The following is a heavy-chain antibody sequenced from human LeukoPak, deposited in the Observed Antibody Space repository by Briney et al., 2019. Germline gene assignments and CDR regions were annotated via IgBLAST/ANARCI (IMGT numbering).Heavy chain of an antibody. CDR3: AKDPYYDGLFFDY. J-gene: IGHJ4*02. Sequence: RSGGSLRLSCVASGLSFSSYAMTWVRQAPGKGLEWVSSISDSGGSTYYADSVKGRFTISRDNSKNTLYLQMNSLRAEDTAVYYCAKDPYYDGLFFDYWGQGTLVTVSS. CDR2: ISDSGGST. CDR1: GLSFSSYA. V-gene: IGHV3-23*01. D-gene: IGHD3-10*01.